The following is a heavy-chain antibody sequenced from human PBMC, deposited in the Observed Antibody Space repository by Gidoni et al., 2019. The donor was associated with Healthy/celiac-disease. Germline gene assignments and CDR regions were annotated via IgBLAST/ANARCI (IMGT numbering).Heavy chain of an antibody. J-gene: IGHJ5*02. CDR2: IWYDGSNK. CDR3: ARGDSSWRGWFDP. D-gene: IGHD6-13*01. V-gene: IGHV3-33*01. Sequence: QVHLVESGGGVVQPGRSLRLSCAASGFPFLRYGMHWVRQAPGKGLEWVAVIWYDGSNKYYADSVKGRFTISRDNSKNTLYLQMNSLRAEDTAVYYCARGDSSWRGWFDPWGQGTLVTVSS. CDR1: GFPFLRYG.